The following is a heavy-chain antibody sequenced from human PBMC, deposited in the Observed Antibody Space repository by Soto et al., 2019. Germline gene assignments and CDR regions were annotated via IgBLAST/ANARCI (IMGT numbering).Heavy chain of an antibody. CDR3: ARDLNEVVTVDY. J-gene: IGHJ4*02. V-gene: IGHV3-7*01. CDR1: GYTFSSYW. CDR2: IKQDGSEK. D-gene: IGHD2-21*02. Sequence: GSLRLSCAASGYTFSSYWMSWVRQAPGKGLEWVANIKQDGSEKYYVDSVKGRFTISRDNAKNSLYLQMNSLRAEDTAVYYCARDLNEVVTVDYWGQGTLVTVSS.